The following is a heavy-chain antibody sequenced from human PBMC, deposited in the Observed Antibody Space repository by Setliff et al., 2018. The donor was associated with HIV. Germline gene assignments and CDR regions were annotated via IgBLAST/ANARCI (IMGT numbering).Heavy chain of an antibody. J-gene: IGHJ4*02. Sequence: PSETLSLTCAVYGAPFSGFHWGWIRQPPGKGLEWIGEINHSGSTNYNPSLNSRVTISVDTSKNQFSLKVSSVTAADTAVYYCVNPSGAMGDFDSWGQGTLVTVSS. CDR3: VNPSGAMGDFDS. V-gene: IGHV4-34*01. CDR1: GAPFSGFH. D-gene: IGHD3-16*01. CDR2: INHSGST.